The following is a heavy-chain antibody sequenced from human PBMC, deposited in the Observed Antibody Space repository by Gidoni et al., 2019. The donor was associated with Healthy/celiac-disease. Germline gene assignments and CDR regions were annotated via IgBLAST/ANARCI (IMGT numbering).Heavy chain of an antibody. D-gene: IGHD2-2*01. J-gene: IGHJ6*03. CDR1: GGSFSGYY. CDR3: ARGRWYCSSTSCYHYYYYYMDV. Sequence: HVQLQQGGAGLVMPSETLSLTCAVYGGSFSGYYCSVLRQPPGKGLEWIGEINHSGSTNDNPSLKSRVTISVDTSKNQFSLKLSSVTAADTAVYYCARGRWYCSSTSCYHYYYYYMDVWGKGTTVTVSS. V-gene: IGHV4-34*01. CDR2: INHSGST.